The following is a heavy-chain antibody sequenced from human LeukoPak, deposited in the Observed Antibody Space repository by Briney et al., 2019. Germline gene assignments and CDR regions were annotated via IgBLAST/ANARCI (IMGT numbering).Heavy chain of an antibody. D-gene: IGHD6-13*01. Sequence: SETLSLTCTVSGGSISSSTYYWGWIRQPPGKGLEWIGSIHYSGSTYYNPSLKSRVTISVDTSKNQFSLKLSSVTAADTAVYYCARLGSSWSYYFDYWGQGTLVTVSS. CDR3: ARLGSSWSYYFDY. CDR2: IHYSGST. J-gene: IGHJ4*02. V-gene: IGHV4-39*01. CDR1: GGSISSSTYY.